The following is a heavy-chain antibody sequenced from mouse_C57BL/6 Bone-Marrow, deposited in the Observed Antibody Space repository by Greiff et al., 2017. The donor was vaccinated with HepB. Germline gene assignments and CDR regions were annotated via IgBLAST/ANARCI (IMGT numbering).Heavy chain of an antibody. CDR2: ISYDGSN. CDR3: ARDRGHVYYGNYGY. V-gene: IGHV3-6*01. D-gene: IGHD2-1*01. J-gene: IGHJ2*01. Sequence: EVQLVESGPGLVKPSQSLSLTCSVTGYSITSGYYWNWIRQFPGNKLEWMGYISYDGSNNYNPSLKNRISITRDTSKNQFFLKLNSVTTEDTATYYGARDRGHVYYGNYGYWGQGTTLTVSS. CDR1: GYSITSGYY.